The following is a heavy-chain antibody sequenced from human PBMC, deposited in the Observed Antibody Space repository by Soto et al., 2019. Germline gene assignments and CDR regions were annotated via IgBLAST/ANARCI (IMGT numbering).Heavy chain of an antibody. Sequence: QVQLQESGPGLVEPSQTLSLICTVSGASIISDGYYWTWIRQHPGKGLEWLGYIHYSGGATYSPSYNPSLKSRIAISVDTSKRLFSLKLTSVSAADTAVYYCARVPTYYQDIIGYQTFHPWGQGTLVTVSS. CDR2: IHYSGGATYSP. J-gene: IGHJ5*02. CDR1: GASIISDGYY. V-gene: IGHV4-31*03. D-gene: IGHD3-22*01. CDR3: ARVPTYYQDIIGYQTFHP.